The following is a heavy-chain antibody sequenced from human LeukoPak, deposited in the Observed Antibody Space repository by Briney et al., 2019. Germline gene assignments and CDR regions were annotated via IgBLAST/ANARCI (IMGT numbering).Heavy chain of an antibody. CDR1: GFTFSSYA. Sequence: GGSLRLSCAASGFTFSSYAMSWVRQAPGKGLEWVSAISGSGGSTYYADSVKGRFTISRDNSKNTLYLQMNSLRAEDTAVYYCAKAGDYYGSSGCMDVWGQGTTVTVSS. CDR3: AKAGDYYGSSGCMDV. CDR2: ISGSGGST. J-gene: IGHJ6*02. V-gene: IGHV3-23*01. D-gene: IGHD3-22*01.